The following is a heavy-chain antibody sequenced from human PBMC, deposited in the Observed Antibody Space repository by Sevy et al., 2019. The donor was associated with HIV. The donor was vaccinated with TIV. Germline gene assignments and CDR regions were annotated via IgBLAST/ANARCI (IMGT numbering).Heavy chain of an antibody. J-gene: IGHJ4*02. Sequence: GESLKISCKVSGYNFTRYWIGWVRQMPGKGLEWQGIFHPGDSESRHSPSFQGQVTISADKSITTAYLQWSSLKASDTAMNYCARGSASYDFWGQGTLVTVSS. CDR3: ARGSASYDF. CDR1: GYNFTRYW. V-gene: IGHV5-51*01. D-gene: IGHD3-10*01. CDR2: FHPGDSES.